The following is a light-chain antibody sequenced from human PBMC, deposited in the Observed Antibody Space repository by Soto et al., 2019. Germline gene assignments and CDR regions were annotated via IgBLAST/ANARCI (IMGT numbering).Light chain of an antibody. V-gene: IGKV1-39*01. CDR1: QSISNY. CDR3: QQSYSSSWT. Sequence: DIQMTQSPSSLSASVGDRVTITCRASQSISNYLNWYQQKQGKAPKLLIYAASSLESGVPSRFSGSGSGTDFTLIISSLQPEDFAIYYCQQSYSSSWTFGQGAKVEIK. CDR2: AAS. J-gene: IGKJ1*01.